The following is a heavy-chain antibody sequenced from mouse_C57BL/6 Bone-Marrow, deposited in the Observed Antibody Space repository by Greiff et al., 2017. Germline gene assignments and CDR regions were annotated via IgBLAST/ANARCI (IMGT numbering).Heavy chain of an antibody. Sequence: QVQLQQPGAELVKPGASVQVSCKASGYTFTSYWMHWVKQRPGQGLAWIGRIHPSDSDTNYNQKFKGKAALTLDKSSSTAYMQLSSLTSEDSAVFYGAMVRCCFDYWGQGTTLTVSS. CDR3: AMVRCCFDY. V-gene: IGHV1-74*01. J-gene: IGHJ2*01. CDR1: GYTFTSYW. D-gene: IGHD1-1*01. CDR2: IHPSDSDT.